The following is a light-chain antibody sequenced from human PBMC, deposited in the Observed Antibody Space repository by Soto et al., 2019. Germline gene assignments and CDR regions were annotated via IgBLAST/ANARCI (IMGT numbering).Light chain of an antibody. Sequence: DIQMTQSPSTLSGSLGDRVTITCRASQTISSWLAWYQQKPGKAPKLLIYKASTLKSGVPSRFSVSGSGTEFTLTISSLKTDDFATYYCQHYNSYSEAFCQGTKVDIK. V-gene: IGKV1-5*03. CDR2: KAS. J-gene: IGKJ1*01. CDR1: QTISSW. CDR3: QHYNSYSEA.